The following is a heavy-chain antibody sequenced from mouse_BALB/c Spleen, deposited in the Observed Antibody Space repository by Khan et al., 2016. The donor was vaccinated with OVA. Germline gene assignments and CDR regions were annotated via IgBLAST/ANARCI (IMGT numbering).Heavy chain of an antibody. Sequence: QIQLVQSGPGLVQPSQSLSITCTVSGFSLITYGVHWVRQSPGKGLEWLGVIWSDGSTDYNAAFISRLSITKDNSKSQVFFKMNSLQGDDTAIYYCTRNSYRYDFTYWGRGTLVTVSA. J-gene: IGHJ3*01. CDR2: IWSDGST. V-gene: IGHV2-4-1*01. D-gene: IGHD2-12*01. CDR3: TRNSYRYDFTY. CDR1: GFSLITYG.